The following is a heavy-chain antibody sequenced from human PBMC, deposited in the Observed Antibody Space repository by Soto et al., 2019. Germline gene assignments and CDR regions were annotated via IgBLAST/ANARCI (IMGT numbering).Heavy chain of an antibody. J-gene: IGHJ2*01. CDR1: GFTFSGSA. Sequence: EVQLVESGGGLVQPGGSLKLSCAASGFTFSGSAMHWVRQASGKGLEWVGRIRSKANNYATVYAASMKGRFTISRDDSQNTAHLQMNSLKTEDTAVYYCARHALQYCGGDCYLLPYFDLWGRGTLVTVSS. CDR3: ARHALQYCGGDCYLLPYFDL. D-gene: IGHD2-21*02. V-gene: IGHV3-73*02. CDR2: IRSKANNYAT.